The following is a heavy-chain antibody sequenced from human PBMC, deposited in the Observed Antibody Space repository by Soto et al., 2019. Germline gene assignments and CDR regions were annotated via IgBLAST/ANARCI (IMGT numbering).Heavy chain of an antibody. V-gene: IGHV4-59*01. CDR1: GGSSISYY. D-gene: IGHD3-22*01. CDR2: IYYSGST. Sequence: SETLSLTCTVSGGSSISYYWSWIRQPPGKGLEWIGYIYYSGSTSYNPSLKSRVTISVDTSKNQFSLKLSSVTAADTAVYYCARLIHYYDSSGYRYNWFDPWGQGTLVTV. J-gene: IGHJ5*02. CDR3: ARLIHYYDSSGYRYNWFDP.